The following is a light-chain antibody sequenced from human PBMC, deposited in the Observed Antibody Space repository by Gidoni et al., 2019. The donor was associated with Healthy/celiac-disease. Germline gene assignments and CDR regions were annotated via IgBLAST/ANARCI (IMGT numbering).Light chain of an antibody. CDR2: AAS. J-gene: IGKJ3*01. Sequence: DIQMTPSPSSLSASVGDRVTLTCRASQSISSYLNWYQQKPGKAPKLLIYAASSLQSGVPSRFSGSGSGTDFTLTISSLQPEDFATYYCQQSYSTPFTFGPGTKVDIK. CDR1: QSISSY. CDR3: QQSYSTPFT. V-gene: IGKV1-39*01.